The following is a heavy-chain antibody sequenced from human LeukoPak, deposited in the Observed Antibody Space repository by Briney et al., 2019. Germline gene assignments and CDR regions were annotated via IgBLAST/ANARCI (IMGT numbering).Heavy chain of an antibody. J-gene: IGHJ5*02. D-gene: IGHD3-3*01. CDR1: GGSISSYY. CDR3: ARMYYDFWSGYGWFDP. Sequence: KHSETLSLTCTVSGGSISSYYWSWIRQPPGKGLEWIGYIYYSGSTNYNPSLKSRVTISVDTSKNQFSLKLSSVTAADTAVYYCARMYYDFWSGYGWFDPWGQGTLVTVSS. CDR2: IYYSGST. V-gene: IGHV4-59*01.